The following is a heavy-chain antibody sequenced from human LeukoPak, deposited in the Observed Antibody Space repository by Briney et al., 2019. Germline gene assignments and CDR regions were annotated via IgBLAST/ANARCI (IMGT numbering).Heavy chain of an antibody. D-gene: IGHD3-9*01. CDR1: GFTFSSYS. CDR3: QRAAYDILTGYYPGYFDL. J-gene: IGHJ2*01. Sequence: GWSLRLSCAASGFTFSSYSMNWVRQAPGKGLEWVSSISSSSSYIYYADSVKGRFTISRDNAKNSLYLQMNSLRAEDTAVYYCQRAAYDILTGYYPGYFDLWGRGTLVTVSS. V-gene: IGHV3-21*01. CDR2: ISSSSSYI.